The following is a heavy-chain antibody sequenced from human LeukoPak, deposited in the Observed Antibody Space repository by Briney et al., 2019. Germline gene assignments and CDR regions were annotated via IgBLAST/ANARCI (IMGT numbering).Heavy chain of an antibody. CDR1: GYTFTSYD. CDR3: ARADVPDYYYYMDV. V-gene: IGHV1-8*01. CDR2: MNSNSGNT. Sequence: ASVKVSCKASGYTFTSYDINWVRQATGQGLEWMGWMNSNSGNTGYAQKFQGRVTMTRNTSISTAYMELSSLRSEDTAVYYCARADVPDYYYYMDVWGKGTTVTVSS. J-gene: IGHJ6*03.